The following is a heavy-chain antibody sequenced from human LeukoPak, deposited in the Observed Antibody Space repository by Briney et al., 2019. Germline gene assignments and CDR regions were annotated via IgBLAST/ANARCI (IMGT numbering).Heavy chain of an antibody. CDR3: ARNRVGGYDSPHWYFDL. Sequence: ASVKVSCKASGYTFTSYGISWVRQAPGQGLEWMGWISAYNGNTNYAQKLQGRVTMTTDTSTSTAYMELRSLRSDDTAVYYCARNRVGGYDSPHWYFDLWGRGTLVTVSS. J-gene: IGHJ2*01. CDR2: ISAYNGNT. CDR1: GYTFTSYG. D-gene: IGHD5-12*01. V-gene: IGHV1-18*01.